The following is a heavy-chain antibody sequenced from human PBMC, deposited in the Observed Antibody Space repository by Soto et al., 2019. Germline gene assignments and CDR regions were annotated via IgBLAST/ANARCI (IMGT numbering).Heavy chain of an antibody. D-gene: IGHD2-21*02. CDR3: ARGRECGGDCPNGFDP. J-gene: IGHJ5*02. CDR2: IYSGGST. V-gene: IGHV3-53*04. Sequence: EVQLVESGGGLVQPGGSLRLSCAASGFTVSSNYMSWVRQAPGKGLEWVSVIYSGGSTYYADSVKGRFTISRHNSKNTLYLQMNSLRAEDTAVYYCARGRECGGDCPNGFDPWGQGTLVTVSS. CDR1: GFTVSSNY.